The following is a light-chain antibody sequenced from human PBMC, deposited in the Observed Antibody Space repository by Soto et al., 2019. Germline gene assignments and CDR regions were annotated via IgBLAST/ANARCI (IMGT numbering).Light chain of an antibody. J-gene: IGLJ2*01. CDR1: SSDVGGYNY. V-gene: IGLV2-14*01. Sequence: QSALTQPASVSGSPGQSITISCTGTSSDVGGYNYVSWYQQHPGKAPKLMIYDVSNRPSGVSNRFSGSKSGNTASLTISGLQAEDEADYYFSSYTSSSTLVVFGGGNKVTVL. CDR3: SSYTSSSTLVV. CDR2: DVS.